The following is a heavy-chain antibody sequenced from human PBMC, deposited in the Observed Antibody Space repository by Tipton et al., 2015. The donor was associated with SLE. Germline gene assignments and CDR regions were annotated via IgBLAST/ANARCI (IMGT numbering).Heavy chain of an antibody. CDR2: IYYSGST. CDR3: ARQNVLLWSFDY. CDR1: GGSISSYY. D-gene: IGHD3-10*01. V-gene: IGHV4-59*01. Sequence: GLVKPSETLSLTCTVSGGSISSYYWSWIRQPPGKGLEWIGYIYYSGSTNYNPSLKSRVTISIDTSKNQFSLKLSPVTAADTAVYYCARQNVLLWSFDYWGQGTLVTVSS. J-gene: IGHJ4*02.